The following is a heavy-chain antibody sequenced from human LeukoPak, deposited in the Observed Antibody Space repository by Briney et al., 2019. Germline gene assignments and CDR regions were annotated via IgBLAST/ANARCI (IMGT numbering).Heavy chain of an antibody. CDR3: ARGFYSNYGSGMDV. Sequence: SESLSLTCAVYGGSFSGYYWSWIRQPPGKGLEWIGEINHSGSTNYHPSLKSRVTISVDTSKNQFSLKLSSVTAADTAVYYCARGFYSNYGSGMDVWGQGTTVTVSS. D-gene: IGHD4-11*01. CDR2: INHSGST. J-gene: IGHJ6*02. V-gene: IGHV4-34*01. CDR1: GGSFSGYY.